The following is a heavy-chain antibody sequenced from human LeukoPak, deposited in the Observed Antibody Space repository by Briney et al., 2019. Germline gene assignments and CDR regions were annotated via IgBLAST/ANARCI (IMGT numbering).Heavy chain of an antibody. D-gene: IGHD2-15*01. CDR1: GGSISSYY. CDR2: IYYSGYT. CDR3: ARHFGYCSGGSCYRSHYYYYYMDV. Sequence: SETLSLTCTVSGGSISSYYWSWIRQPPGKGLEWIGYIYYSGYTNYNPSLKSRVTISVDTSKNQFSLKLSSVTAADTAVYYCARHFGYCSGGSCYRSHYYYYYMDVWGKGTTVTISS. V-gene: IGHV4-59*08. J-gene: IGHJ6*03.